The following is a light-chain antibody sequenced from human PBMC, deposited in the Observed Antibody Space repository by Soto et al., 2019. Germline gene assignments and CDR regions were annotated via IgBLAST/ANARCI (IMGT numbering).Light chain of an antibody. V-gene: IGKV1-5*01. CDR1: QSISSR. CDR3: QQYNSYPWT. CDR2: DAS. Sequence: GDRVTITCRASQSISSRLTWYQQKPGKAPQLLIFDASSLKGGVPSRFSGSGSGTEFTLTVSSLQPDDFATYYCQQYNSYPWTFGQGTKVDIK. J-gene: IGKJ1*01.